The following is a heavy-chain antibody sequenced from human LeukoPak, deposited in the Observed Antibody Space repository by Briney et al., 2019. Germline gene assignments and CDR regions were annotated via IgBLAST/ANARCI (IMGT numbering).Heavy chain of an antibody. CDR1: GFTFSSYW. D-gene: IGHD2-15*01. CDR2: IKQDGSEK. J-gene: IGHJ4*02. CDR3: ARDLGYCSGGSCKPVSHFDY. V-gene: IGHV3-7*01. Sequence: PGGSLRLSCAASGFTFSSYWMSWVRQAPGKGLEWVANIKQDGSEKYYVDSVKGRFTISRDNAKNSLYLQMNSLRAEDTAVYYCARDLGYCSGGSCKPVSHFDYWGQGTLVTVSS.